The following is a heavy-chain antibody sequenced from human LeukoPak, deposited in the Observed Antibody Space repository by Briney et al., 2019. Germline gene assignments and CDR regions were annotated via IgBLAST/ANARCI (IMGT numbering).Heavy chain of an antibody. D-gene: IGHD4/OR15-4a*01. J-gene: IGHJ4*02. Sequence: PSETLSLTCAVYGGSFSGYYWSWIRQPPGKGLEWIGEINHSGSTNYNPSLKSRVTISVDTSKNQFSLKLRSVTATDTAVYYCAVDYASFDYWGQGTLVTVSS. CDR1: GGSFSGYY. V-gene: IGHV4-34*01. CDR2: INHSGST. CDR3: AVDYASFDY.